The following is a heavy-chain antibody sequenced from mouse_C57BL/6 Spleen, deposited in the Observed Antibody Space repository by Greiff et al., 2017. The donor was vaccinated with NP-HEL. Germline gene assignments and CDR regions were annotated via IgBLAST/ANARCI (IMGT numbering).Heavy chain of an antibody. CDR3: ARSEGNYPYYAMDY. J-gene: IGHJ4*01. D-gene: IGHD2-1*01. Sequence: VQLKESGPELVKPGASVKISCKASGYSFTDYNMNWVKQSNGKSLEWIGVINPNYGTTSYNQKFKGKATLTVDQSSSTAYMQLNSLTSEDSAVSYCARSEGNYPYYAMDYWGQGTSVTVSS. CDR2: INPNYGTT. CDR1: GYSFTDYN. V-gene: IGHV1-39*01.